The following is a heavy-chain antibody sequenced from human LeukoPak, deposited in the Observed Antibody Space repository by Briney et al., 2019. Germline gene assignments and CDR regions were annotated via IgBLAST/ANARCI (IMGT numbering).Heavy chain of an antibody. D-gene: IGHD5-12*01. CDR1: GFSFNAYW. V-gene: IGHV3-7*01. CDR3: ATFGLVAALDL. CDR2: INPAGSET. J-gene: IGHJ4*02. Sequence: GGSLRLSCAASGFSFNAYWMAWVRQAPGTGLEWVANINPAGSETFHVDPVKGRFSISRDHAKNLVYLQMNGLRAEDTAVYYCATFGLVAALDLWGQGTLVTVSS.